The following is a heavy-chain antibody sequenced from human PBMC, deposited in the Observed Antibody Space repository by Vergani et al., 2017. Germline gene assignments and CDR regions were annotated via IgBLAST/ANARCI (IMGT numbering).Heavy chain of an antibody. D-gene: IGHD2-2*02. Sequence: QVQLVQSGAEVKKPGASVKVSCKASGYTFTSYGISWVRQAPGQGLEWMGWISAYNGNTNHAQKLQGRVTMTTDTSTSTAYMELRSLSSDDTAVYYCARDGPPIVVVPAAIRDWFDPWGQGTLVTVSS. J-gene: IGHJ5*02. V-gene: IGHV1-18*01. CDR2: ISAYNGNT. CDR3: ARDGPPIVVVPAAIRDWFDP. CDR1: GYTFTSYG.